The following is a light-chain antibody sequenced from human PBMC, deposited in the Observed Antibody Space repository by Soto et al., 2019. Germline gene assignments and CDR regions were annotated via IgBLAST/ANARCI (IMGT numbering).Light chain of an antibody. Sequence: QYALTQPASVSGSPGQSITISCTGTSSDVGGYNYVSWYQQHPGKAPKLMIYDVSNRPSGVSNRFSGSKSGNTASLTISGLQAEDEGDYYCSSYTSSSTLVVFGGGTKLTVL. CDR2: DVS. J-gene: IGLJ2*01. V-gene: IGLV2-14*01. CDR3: SSYTSSSTLVV. CDR1: SSDVGGYNY.